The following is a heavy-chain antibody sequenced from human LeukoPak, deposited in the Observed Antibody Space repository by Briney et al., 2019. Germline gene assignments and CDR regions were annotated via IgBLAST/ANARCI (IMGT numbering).Heavy chain of an antibody. CDR3: ARDGGSGYDY. CDR2: IYYSGST. V-gene: IGHV4-61*01. J-gene: IGHJ4*02. Sequence: SETLSLTCTVSGGSVSSGSYYWSWIRQPPGKGLEWIGYIYYSGSTNYNPSLKSRVTISVDTSKNQFSLKLSSVTAADTAVYYCARDGGSGYDYWGQETLVTVSS. D-gene: IGHD3-10*01. CDR1: GGSVSSGSYY.